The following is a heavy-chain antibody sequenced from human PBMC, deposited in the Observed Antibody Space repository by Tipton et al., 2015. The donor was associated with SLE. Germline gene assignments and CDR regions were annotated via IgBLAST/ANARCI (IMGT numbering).Heavy chain of an antibody. J-gene: IGHJ6*02. Sequence: TLSLTCTVSGGSISSYYWSWIRQPPGKGLEWIGRIYTSGSTNYNPSLKSRVTISVDTSKNQFSLKLSSVTAADTAVYYCARGNDYYYYYGMDVWGQGTTVTVSS. CDR1: GGSISSYY. CDR3: ARGNDYYYYYGMDV. D-gene: IGHD1-1*01. V-gene: IGHV4-4*07. CDR2: IYTSGST.